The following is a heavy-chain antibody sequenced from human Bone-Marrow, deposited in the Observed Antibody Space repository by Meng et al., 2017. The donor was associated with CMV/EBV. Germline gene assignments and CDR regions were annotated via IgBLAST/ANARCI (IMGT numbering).Heavy chain of an antibody. CDR3: ASRDGYNDPLDY. V-gene: IGHV1-2*02. J-gene: IGHJ4*02. Sequence: ASVKVSCKASGYTFTGYYMHWVRQAPGQGLEWMGWINPNSGGTNYAQKFQGRVTMTRNTSISTAYMELSSLRSEDTAVYYCASRDGYNDPLDYWGQGTLVSVSS. CDR2: INPNSGGT. D-gene: IGHD5-24*01. CDR1: GYTFTGYY.